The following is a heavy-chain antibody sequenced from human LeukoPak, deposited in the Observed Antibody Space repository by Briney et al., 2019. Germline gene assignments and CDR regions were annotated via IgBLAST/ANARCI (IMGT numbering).Heavy chain of an antibody. Sequence: SETLSLTCTVSGASIRSYYWNWLRQPPGKGLEWIGYTNYSGSTNYNPSLKSRATISMDTSKHHFSLKLNSVTAADTAVYYCARDTRSYDNSGYYFFDFWGQGTLVTVSS. CDR2: TNYSGST. CDR3: ARDTRSYDNSGYYFFDF. D-gene: IGHD3-22*01. CDR1: GASIRSYY. V-gene: IGHV4-59*01. J-gene: IGHJ4*02.